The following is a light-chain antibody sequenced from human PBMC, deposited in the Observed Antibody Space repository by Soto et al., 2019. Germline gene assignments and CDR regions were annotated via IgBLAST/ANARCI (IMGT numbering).Light chain of an antibody. CDR3: LQSYSSPFT. V-gene: IGKV1-39*01. Sequence: DIQMTQSPSSMSASVGDRVPVTCRASQRINSSLSWYQQKPGKAPKLRIYATFNLQSGVPSSFSGSGSGTDFTLTISSLQPEDFATYFCLQSYSSPFTFGPGTKGDI. CDR2: ATF. J-gene: IGKJ3*01. CDR1: QRINSS.